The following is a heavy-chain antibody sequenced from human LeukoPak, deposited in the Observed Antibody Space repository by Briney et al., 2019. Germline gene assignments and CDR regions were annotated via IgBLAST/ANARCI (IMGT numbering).Heavy chain of an antibody. CDR3: AREEYCSGGSCYSSWFDP. CDR2: IIPILGIA. J-gene: IGHJ5*02. CDR1: GGTFSSYA. D-gene: IGHD2-15*01. Sequence: GASVRVSCKASGGTFSSYAISWVRQAPGQGLEWMGRIIPILGIANYVQKFQGRVTITADKSTSTAYMELSSLRSEDTAVYYCAREEYCSGGSCYSSWFDPWGQGTLVTVSS. V-gene: IGHV1-69*04.